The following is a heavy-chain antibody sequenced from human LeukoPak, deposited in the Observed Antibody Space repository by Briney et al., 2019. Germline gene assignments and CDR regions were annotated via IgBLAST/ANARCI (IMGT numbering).Heavy chain of an antibody. CDR1: GFTFSSYA. CDR2: ISGSGGST. J-gene: IGHJ6*04. CDR3: AKDRSIAAAGRNYYYGMDV. D-gene: IGHD6-13*01. V-gene: IGHV3-23*01. Sequence: GGSLRPSCAASGFTFSSYAMSWVRQAPGKGLEWVSAISGSGGSTYYADSVKGRYTISRDNSKNTLYLQMNSLRAEDTAVYYCAKDRSIAAAGRNYYYGMDVWGKGTTVTVSS.